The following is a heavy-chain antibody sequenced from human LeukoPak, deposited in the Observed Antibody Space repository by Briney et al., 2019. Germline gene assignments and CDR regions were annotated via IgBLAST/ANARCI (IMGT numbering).Heavy chain of an antibody. J-gene: IGHJ5*02. D-gene: IGHD2-21*02. CDR1: GGSVSSGSYY. V-gene: IGHV4-39*01. Sequence: SETLSLTCTVSGGSVSSGSYYWGWIRQPPGKGLEWIGSIYYSGSTYYNPSLKSRVTISVDTSKNQFSLKLSSVTAADTAVYYCASLIVVVAAYNWFDPWGQGTLVTVSS. CDR2: IYYSGST. CDR3: ASLIVVVAAYNWFDP.